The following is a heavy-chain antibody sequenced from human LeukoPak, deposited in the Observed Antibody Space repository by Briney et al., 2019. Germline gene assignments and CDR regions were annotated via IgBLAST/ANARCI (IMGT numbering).Heavy chain of an antibody. CDR1: GGSISSYY. CDR3: ARHGGWFGELSYFDY. D-gene: IGHD3-10*01. Sequence: SETLSLTCTVSGGSISSYYWSWIRQPPGKGLEWIGYIYYSGSTNYNPSLKSRVTMSVDTSKNQFSLKLSSVTAADTAVYYCARHGGWFGELSYFDYWGQGTLVTVSS. CDR2: IYYSGST. J-gene: IGHJ4*02. V-gene: IGHV4-59*08.